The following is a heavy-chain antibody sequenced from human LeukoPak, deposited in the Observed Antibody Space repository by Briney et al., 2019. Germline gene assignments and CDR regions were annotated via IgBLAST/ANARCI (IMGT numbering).Heavy chain of an antibody. D-gene: IGHD6-13*01. J-gene: IGHJ4*02. CDR1: GGTFSGYA. V-gene: IGHV1-69*01. Sequence: SVKVSCKASGGTFSGYAISWVQQAPGQGLEWMGGIIPIFGTANYAQKFQGRVTITADESTSTAYMELSSLRSEDTAVYYCAAHIAAAGTGEDYWGQGTLVTVSS. CDR3: AAHIAAAGTGEDY. CDR2: IIPIFGTA.